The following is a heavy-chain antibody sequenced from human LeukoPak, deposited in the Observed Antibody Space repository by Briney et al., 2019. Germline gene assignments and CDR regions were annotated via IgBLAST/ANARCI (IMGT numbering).Heavy chain of an antibody. Sequence: SETLSLTCTVSGYSISSGYYWGWIRQPPGKGLEWIGSIYHSGSTYYNPSLKSRVTISVDTSKNQFSLKLSSVTAADTAVYYCAVSCLSAYYDFWSAYSSGPFDYWGQGTLVTVSS. V-gene: IGHV4-38-2*02. CDR1: GYSISSGYY. D-gene: IGHD3-3*01. J-gene: IGHJ4*02. CDR3: AVSCLSAYYDFWSAYSSGPFDY. CDR2: IYHSGST.